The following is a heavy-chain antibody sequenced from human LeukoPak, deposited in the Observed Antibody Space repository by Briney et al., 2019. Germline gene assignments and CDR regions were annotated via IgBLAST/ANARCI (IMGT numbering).Heavy chain of an antibody. CDR1: GYTFTGYY. CDR3: ASVNYYGSGSYRFDP. J-gene: IGHJ5*02. D-gene: IGHD3-10*01. V-gene: IGHV1-2*04. CDR2: INPNSGGT. Sequence: GASVKVSCKASGYTFTGYYMHWVRQAPGQGLEWMGWINPNSGGTNYAQKFQGWVTMTRDTSISTAYMELSRLRSDDTAVYYCASVNYYGSGSYRFDPWGQGTLVTVSS.